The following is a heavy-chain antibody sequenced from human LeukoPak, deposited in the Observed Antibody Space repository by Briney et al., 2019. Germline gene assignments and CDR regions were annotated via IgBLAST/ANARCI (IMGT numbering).Heavy chain of an antibody. D-gene: IGHD3-3*01. CDR2: MNPNSGNT. CDR1: GYTFTSYD. V-gene: IGHV1-8*01. CDR3: ARERVNYDFWSGYYPDAFDI. Sequence: GASVKVSCKASGYTFTSYDINWVRQATGQGLEWMGWMNPNSGNTGYAQKFQGRVTMTRNTSISTAYMELSSLRSEDTAVYYCARERVNYDFWSGYYPDAFDIWGQGTMVTVSS. J-gene: IGHJ3*02.